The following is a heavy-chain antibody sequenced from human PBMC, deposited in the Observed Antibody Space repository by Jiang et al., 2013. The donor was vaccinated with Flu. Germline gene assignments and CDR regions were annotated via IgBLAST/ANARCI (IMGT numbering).Heavy chain of an antibody. D-gene: IGHD3-10*01. V-gene: IGHV4-31*02. Sequence: EWIGYIYYSGSTYYNPSSRVELPYHVDTSKNQFSLKLSSVTAADTAVYYCARVGAGFHLDYWGQGTLVTVSS. CDR3: ARVGAGFHLDY. J-gene: IGHJ4*02. CDR2: IYYSGST.